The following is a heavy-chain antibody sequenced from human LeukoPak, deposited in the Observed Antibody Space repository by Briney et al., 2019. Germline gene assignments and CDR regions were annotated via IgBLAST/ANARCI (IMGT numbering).Heavy chain of an antibody. Sequence: ASVKVSCKASGYTFTGYYMHWVRQAPGQGLEWMGWINPNSGGTNYAQKFQGRVTMTRDTSISTAYMELSRLRSDDTAVYYCARAPSGNDYSEPNWFDPWGQGTLVTVSS. CDR2: INPNSGGT. J-gene: IGHJ5*02. CDR3: ARAPSGNDYSEPNWFDP. D-gene: IGHD4-11*01. CDR1: GYTFTGYY. V-gene: IGHV1-2*02.